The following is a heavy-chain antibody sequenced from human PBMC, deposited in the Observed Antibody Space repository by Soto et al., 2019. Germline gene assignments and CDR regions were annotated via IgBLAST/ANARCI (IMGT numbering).Heavy chain of an antibody. D-gene: IGHD2-21*02. CDR3: AIGGAYCYGDCTRAH. CDR1: GFTFSSYG. Sequence: EVQVVQSGGGSVQPGGSLGLSCEASGFTFSSYGMTWVRQAPGKGLEWVAGISGSGVDTKYADSVKGRFIIARDNSMNKMYLQMNNLRVEDTAVYFCAIGGAYCYGDCTRAHWGQGTLVTVSS. J-gene: IGHJ4*02. V-gene: IGHV3-23*04. CDR2: ISGSGVDT.